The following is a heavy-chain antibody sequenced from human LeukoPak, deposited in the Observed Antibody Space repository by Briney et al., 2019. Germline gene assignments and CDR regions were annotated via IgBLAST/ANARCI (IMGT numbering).Heavy chain of an antibody. CDR1: GFTFSSYG. CDR2: IWYDRTKK. Sequence: PGRSLRLSCAASGFTFSSYGMHWVRQAPGKGMEWVAVIWYDRTKKYYADSVKGRFSISRDNSKNTLYLQMNSLRAEDTAVYYCVGVGGTFGGIIDPNFDCWGQGTLVTVSS. J-gene: IGHJ4*02. CDR3: VGVGGTFGGIIDPNFDC. V-gene: IGHV3-33*01. D-gene: IGHD3-16*02.